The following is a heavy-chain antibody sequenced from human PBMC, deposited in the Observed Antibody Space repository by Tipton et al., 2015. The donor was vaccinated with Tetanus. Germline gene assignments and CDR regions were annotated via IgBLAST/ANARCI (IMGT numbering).Heavy chain of an antibody. J-gene: IGHJ4*02. CDR2: IYWNDDK. Sequence: TLSLTCTFSGFSLRTTGVGVTWIRQPPGKALEWLAVIYWNDDKRYRPSLESRLTITEDPSKDQVVLTMANMDPLDTATYFCARTILNFDFWGQGILVTVSS. D-gene: IGHD2-8*02. V-gene: IGHV2-5*01. CDR1: GFSLRTTGVG. CDR3: ARTILNFDF.